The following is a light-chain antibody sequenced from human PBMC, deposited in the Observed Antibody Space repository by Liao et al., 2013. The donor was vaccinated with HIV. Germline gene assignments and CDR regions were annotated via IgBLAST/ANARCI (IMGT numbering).Light chain of an antibody. Sequence: SYELTQPPSVSVAPGKTARITCGGNNIGSKSVHWYQQKPGQAPVLVIYYDSDRPSGIPERFSGSNSGNTATLTISRVEVGDEADYYCQVWDSNSWVFGGGTELTVL. V-gene: IGLV3-21*01. CDR3: QVWDSNSWV. CDR1: NIGSKS. CDR2: YDS. J-gene: IGLJ3*02.